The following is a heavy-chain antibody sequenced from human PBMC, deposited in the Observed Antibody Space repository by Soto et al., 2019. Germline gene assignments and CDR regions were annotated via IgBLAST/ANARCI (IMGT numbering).Heavy chain of an antibody. V-gene: IGHV4-34*01. CDR3: ARGRGYYFGYYGMDV. D-gene: IGHD3-10*01. CDR2: INHSGST. CDR1: GGSFSCYY. Sequence: SETLSLTCAVYGGSFSCYYWSWIRPHPGKGLEWIGEINHSGSTNYNPSLKSRVTISVDTSKNQFSLKLSSVTAADTAVYYCARGRGYYFGYYGMDVWGQGTTVTVSS. J-gene: IGHJ6*02.